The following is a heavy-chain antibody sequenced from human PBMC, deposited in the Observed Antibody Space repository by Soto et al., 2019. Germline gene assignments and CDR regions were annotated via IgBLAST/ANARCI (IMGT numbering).Heavy chain of an antibody. V-gene: IGHV1-2*06. CDR3: AIDGVGRATGFDY. J-gene: IGHJ4*02. Sequence: QVHLVQSGAEVKTPGASIKVSCKTSGYTFTDYYINWVRQAPGQGLEWRGRAIPNSGYRNSPQKFKARRPMTWDTFVTTAYMELGGLTFDDTAIYYCAIDGVGRATGFDYWGPGTLVTVSS. D-gene: IGHD3-3*01. CDR1: GYTFTDYY. CDR2: AIPNSGYR.